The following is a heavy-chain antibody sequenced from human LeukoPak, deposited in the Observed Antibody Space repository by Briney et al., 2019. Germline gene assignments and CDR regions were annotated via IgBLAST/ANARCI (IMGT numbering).Heavy chain of an antibody. D-gene: IGHD3-3*01. CDR3: TTELSGYYDFWSGPWYMDV. V-gene: IGHV3-15*01. J-gene: IGHJ6*03. CDR2: IKSKTDGGTT. Sequence: PGGSLRLSCAASGFTFSSYSMNWVRQAPGKGLEWVGRIKSKTDGGTTDYAAPVKGRFTISRDDSKNTLYLQMNSLKTEDTAVYYCTTELSGYYDFWSGPWYMDVWGKGTTVTVS. CDR1: GFTFSSYS.